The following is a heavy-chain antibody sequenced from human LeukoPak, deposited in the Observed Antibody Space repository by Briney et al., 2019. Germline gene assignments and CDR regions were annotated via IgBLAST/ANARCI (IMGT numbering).Heavy chain of an antibody. CDR3: ARANYYCSGRAAFDI. D-gene: IGHD3-10*01. CDR1: GFTFSSYA. V-gene: IGHV3-74*01. Sequence: GGSLRLSCAASGFTFSSYAMSWVRQAPGKGLVWVSRINSDGSSTSYADSVKGRFTISRDNAKNTLYLQMNSLRAEDTAVYYCARANYYCSGRAAFDIWGQGTMVTVSS. CDR2: INSDGSST. J-gene: IGHJ3*02.